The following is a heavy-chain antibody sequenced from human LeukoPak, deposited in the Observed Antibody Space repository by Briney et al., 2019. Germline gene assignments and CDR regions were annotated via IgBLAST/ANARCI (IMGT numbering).Heavy chain of an antibody. D-gene: IGHD7-27*01. CDR2: ISSDGTKR. CDR3: VRDYNWGTDY. J-gene: IGHJ4*02. Sequence: PGGSLRLSCAASGFTFSHHPMHWVRQAPGKGLEWVAVISSDGTKRDYADAVKGRFTLSRDNSKNTVDLQMNSLRAEDTALYHCVRDYNWGTDYWGQGTLVTVSS. CDR1: GFTFSHHP. V-gene: IGHV3-30*04.